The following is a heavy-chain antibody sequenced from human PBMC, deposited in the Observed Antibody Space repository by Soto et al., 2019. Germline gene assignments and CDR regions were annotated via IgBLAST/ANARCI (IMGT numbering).Heavy chain of an antibody. V-gene: IGHV3-66*01. CDR2: IYSGGST. D-gene: IGHD1-26*01. CDR3: ASRGIVGATYYYYYGMDV. J-gene: IGHJ6*02. Sequence: EVPLVESGGGLVQPGGSLRLSCAASGFTVSSNYMSWVRQAPGKGLEWVSVIYSGGSTYYADSVKGRFTISRDNSKNTLYLQMNSLRAEDTAVYYCASRGIVGATYYYYYGMDVWGQGTTVTVSS. CDR1: GFTVSSNY.